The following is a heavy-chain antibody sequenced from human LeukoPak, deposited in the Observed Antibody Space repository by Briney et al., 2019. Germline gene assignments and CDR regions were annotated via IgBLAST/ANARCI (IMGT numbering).Heavy chain of an antibody. V-gene: IGHV5-51*01. CDR1: GYSFTCYW. CDR2: IYPGDSDT. Sequence: GESLKISCKGSGYSFTCYWIGWVRQMPGKGLEWMGIIYPGDSDTRYSPSFQGQVTISADKSISTAYLQWSSLKASDTAMYYCARQPIGYCSSTSCKRYYYGMDVWGQGTTVTVSS. CDR3: ARQPIGYCSSTSCKRYYYGMDV. J-gene: IGHJ6*02. D-gene: IGHD2-2*01.